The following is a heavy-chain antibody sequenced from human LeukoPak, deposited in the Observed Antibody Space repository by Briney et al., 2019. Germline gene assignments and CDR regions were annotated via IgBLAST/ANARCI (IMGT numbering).Heavy chain of an antibody. V-gene: IGHV3-23*01. CDR3: AKSPITVTGDYFDY. CDR2: ISGSADNT. Sequence: GGSLRLSCAASGFIFGSFAMSWVRQAPGKGLEWVSGISGSADNTNYADSVRGRFTISRDNSKNTLYLQMNSLRAEDTAVYYCAKSPITVTGDYFDYWGQGTLVTVSS. CDR1: GFIFGSFA. J-gene: IGHJ4*02. D-gene: IGHD1-26*01.